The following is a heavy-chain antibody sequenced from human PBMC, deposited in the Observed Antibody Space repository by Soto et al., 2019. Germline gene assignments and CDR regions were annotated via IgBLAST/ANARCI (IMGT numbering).Heavy chain of an antibody. CDR1: GFTFSSYG. J-gene: IGHJ4*02. CDR3: ARRSSGWYFDY. D-gene: IGHD6-19*01. CDR2: NSGSGGST. V-gene: IGHV3-23*01. Sequence: EVQLLESGGGLVQPGGSLRLSCAASGFTFSSYGMSWVRQAPGQGLEWVSANSGSGGSTYYAHSVKGRFSISRDNTSKTLNLRINSVIAEVTAVYYFARRSSGWYFDYWGQGTLVTVSS.